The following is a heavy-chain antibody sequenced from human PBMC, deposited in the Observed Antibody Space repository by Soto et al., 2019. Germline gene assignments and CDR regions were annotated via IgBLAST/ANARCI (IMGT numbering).Heavy chain of an antibody. CDR3: TMTTVTAWGY. Sequence: EVQLVESGGGLVQPGGSVKLSCAASGFTFSGSAMQWVRQASGKGLEWVGRIRRKANSYATAEAASVKGRFTIARADSKNTAYLKMNSLKAEDTAVYYCTMTTVTAWGYWGQGTLVTVSS. D-gene: IGHD4-17*01. V-gene: IGHV3-73*01. J-gene: IGHJ4*02. CDR2: IRRKANSYAT. CDR1: GFTFSGSA.